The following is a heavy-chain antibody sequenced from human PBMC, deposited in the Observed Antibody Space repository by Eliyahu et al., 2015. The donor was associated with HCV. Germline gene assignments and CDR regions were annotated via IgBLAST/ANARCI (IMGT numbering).Heavy chain of an antibody. Sequence: QIQLQQSGAEVKKPGASVKVSCXXYGYXLXELSXHWVRQAPGEGREWMGGFGRXHGETIYAQKFKGRVTMIQDTSTETAYMELRSLTSEDTALYYCAGRGGDCVDGTCPFDYWGQGTLVNVSS. J-gene: IGHJ4*02. CDR2: FGRXHGET. V-gene: IGHV1-24*01. CDR1: GYXLXELS. CDR3: AGRGGDCVDGTCPFDY. D-gene: IGHD2-21*02.